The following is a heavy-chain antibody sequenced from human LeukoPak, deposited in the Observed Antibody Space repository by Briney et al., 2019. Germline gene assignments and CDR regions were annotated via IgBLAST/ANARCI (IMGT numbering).Heavy chain of an antibody. J-gene: IGHJ4*02. Sequence: SETLSLTCAVYGGSFSGYYWCWIRQPPGKGLEWIGEINHSGSTNYNPSLKSRVTISVDTSKNQFSLKLSSVTAADTAVYYCARSTRYYGSGYWGQGTLVTVSS. V-gene: IGHV4-34*01. CDR3: ARSTRYYGSGY. D-gene: IGHD3-10*01. CDR2: INHSGST. CDR1: GGSFSGYY.